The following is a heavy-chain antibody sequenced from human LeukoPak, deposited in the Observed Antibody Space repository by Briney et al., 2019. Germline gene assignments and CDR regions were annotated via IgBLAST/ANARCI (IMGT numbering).Heavy chain of an antibody. J-gene: IGHJ4*02. CDR3: AKLGRLGCFDY. Sequence: GGSLRLSCAASGFTFSSYAMSWVRQAPGKGLEWVSTISGSDGSTYYADSLKGRFTISRDNSKNTLYLQMNSLRAEDTAVYYCAKLGRLGCFDYWGQGTLVTVSS. CDR2: ISGSDGST. D-gene: IGHD3/OR15-3a*01. V-gene: IGHV3-23*01. CDR1: GFTFSSYA.